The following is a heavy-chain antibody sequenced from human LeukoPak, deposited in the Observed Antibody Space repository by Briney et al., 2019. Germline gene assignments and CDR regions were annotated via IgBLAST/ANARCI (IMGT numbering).Heavy chain of an antibody. CDR3: AGTEYGDYYYYGMDV. CDR2: INHSGST. Sequence: SETLSLTCAVYGGSFSGYYWSWLRQPPGKGLEWIGEINHSGSTNYNPSLKSRVTISVDTSKNQFSLKLSSVTAADTAVYYCAGTEYGDYYYYGMDVWGQGTTVTVSS. D-gene: IGHD4-17*01. V-gene: IGHV4-34*01. J-gene: IGHJ6*02. CDR1: GGSFSGYY.